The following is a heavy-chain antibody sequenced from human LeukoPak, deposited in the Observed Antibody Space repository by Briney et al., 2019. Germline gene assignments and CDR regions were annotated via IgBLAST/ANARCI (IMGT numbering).Heavy chain of an antibody. Sequence: GESLKISCKGSGYSFSTYWIGWVRQMPGKGLEWMGGIYPDDSETRYGPSFQGQVTFSVDKTISTAYLQWSSLKASDTAMYYCARQATYYDFWSGYYGFDPWGQGTLVTVSS. D-gene: IGHD3-3*01. CDR3: ARQATYYDFWSGYYGFDP. J-gene: IGHJ5*02. V-gene: IGHV5-51*01. CDR1: GYSFSTYW. CDR2: IYPDDSET.